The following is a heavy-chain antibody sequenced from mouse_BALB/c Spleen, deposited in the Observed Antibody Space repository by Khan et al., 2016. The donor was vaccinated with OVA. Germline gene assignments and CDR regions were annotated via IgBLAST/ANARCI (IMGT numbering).Heavy chain of an antibody. CDR2: INPTSGYT. CDR3: AKDRIDY. Sequence: QVQLQQSGAELVKPGASVKMSCKASGYTFTSYWMHWIKQRPGQGLEWIGYINPTSGYTDYNQMFKDKATLTPDTSSRTAYMQLSKLTADDSAVYYGAKDRIDYWGQGTALTVSS. J-gene: IGHJ2*01. CDR1: GYTFTSYW. V-gene: IGHV1-7*01.